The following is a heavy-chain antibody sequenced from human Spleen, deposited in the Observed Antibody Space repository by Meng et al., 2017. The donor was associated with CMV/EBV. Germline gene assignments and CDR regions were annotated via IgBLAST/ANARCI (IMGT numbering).Heavy chain of an antibody. V-gene: IGHV3-48*03. Sequence: GGSMRLSCAASGFTFSSYEMNWVRQAPGKGLEWVSYISSSGSTIYYADSVKGRFTISRDNAKNSLYLQMNSLRAEDTAVYYCARRSNDFWSGYQSYWGQGTLVTVSS. D-gene: IGHD3-3*01. CDR1: GFTFSSYE. J-gene: IGHJ4*02. CDR3: ARRSNDFWSGYQSY. CDR2: ISSSGSTI.